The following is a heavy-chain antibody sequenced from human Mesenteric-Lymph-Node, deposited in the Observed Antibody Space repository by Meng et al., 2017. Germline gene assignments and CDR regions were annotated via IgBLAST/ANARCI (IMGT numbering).Heavy chain of an antibody. V-gene: IGHV4-34*01. CDR1: GGSFSGYY. CDR2: INHSGST. Sequence: SETLSLTCAVYGGSFSGYYWSWIRQPPGKGLEWIGEINHSGSTNYNPSLKSRVTISLDTSKNQFSLKLTSVTAADTAVYYCARGFSSGWYSNDAFDIWGQGTMVTVSS. J-gene: IGHJ3*02. CDR3: ARGFSSGWYSNDAFDI. D-gene: IGHD6-19*01.